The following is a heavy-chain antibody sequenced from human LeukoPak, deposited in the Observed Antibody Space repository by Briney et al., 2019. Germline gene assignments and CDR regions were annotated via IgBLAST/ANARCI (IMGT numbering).Heavy chain of an antibody. Sequence: GGSLRLSCAASGFTFDDYAMHWVRQAPGKGLEWVSGISWNSNNIDYADSVKGRFTISRDNAKNSLYLQMNSLRAEDTALYYCAKASSGYYSAILGWGQGTLVTVSS. V-gene: IGHV3-9*01. CDR2: ISWNSNNI. D-gene: IGHD3-22*01. CDR3: AKASSGYYSAILG. CDR1: GFTFDDYA. J-gene: IGHJ4*02.